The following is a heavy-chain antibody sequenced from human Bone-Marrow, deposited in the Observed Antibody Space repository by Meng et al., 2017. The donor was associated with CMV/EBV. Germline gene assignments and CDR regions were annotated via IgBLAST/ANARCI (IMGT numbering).Heavy chain of an antibody. Sequence: ASVKVSCKASGYTFTGYYMHWVRQAPGQGLEWMGWINPNSGGTNYAQKFQGRVTMTRDTSISTAYMELSRLRSDDTAVYYCARDERGSSSEFDYWGQGKLVTVSS. CDR2: INPNSGGT. V-gene: IGHV1-2*02. CDR1: GYTFTGYY. J-gene: IGHJ4*02. CDR3: ARDERGSSSEFDY. D-gene: IGHD6-6*01.